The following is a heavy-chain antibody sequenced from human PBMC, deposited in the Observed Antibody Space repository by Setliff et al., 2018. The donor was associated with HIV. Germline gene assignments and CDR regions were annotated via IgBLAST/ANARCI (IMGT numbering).Heavy chain of an antibody. V-gene: IGHV1-69*13. Sequence: SVKVSCKASGDTFSNSAIYWVRQAPGQGLEWMGGIIPLYGTSNYAQKFHGRVAITADELMTTAYMELTSLRSEDTAVYYCVKGYTSTWGPFDYWGQGTLVTVSS. D-gene: IGHD6-13*01. CDR3: VKGYTSTWGPFDY. CDR1: GDTFSNSA. J-gene: IGHJ4*02. CDR2: IIPLYGTS.